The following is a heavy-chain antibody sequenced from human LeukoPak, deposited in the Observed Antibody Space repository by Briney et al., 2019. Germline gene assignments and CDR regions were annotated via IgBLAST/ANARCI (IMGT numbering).Heavy chain of an antibody. CDR1: GFTFSSYA. CDR2: ISGSGGST. CDR3: AIGDGLGELSSSFDH. D-gene: IGHD3-16*02. Sequence: TGGSLRLSCAASGFTFSSYAMSWVRQTPEKGLEWVSGISGSGGSTSYTDSVKGRFTISRDNSKNTLYLRMNSLRTEDTAVYYCAIGDGLGELSSSFDHWGQGTLVTVSS. J-gene: IGHJ4*02. V-gene: IGHV3-23*01.